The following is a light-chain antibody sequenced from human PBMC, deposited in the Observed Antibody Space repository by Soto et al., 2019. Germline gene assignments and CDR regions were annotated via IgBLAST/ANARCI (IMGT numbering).Light chain of an antibody. Sequence: DIQMTQSPSTLSASVGDRVTITFRASQSISSWLAWYQQKPGKAPKLLIYDASSLESGVPPRFSGSGSGTEFTLTISSLQPDDFATYYCQQHNSFPTFGQGTKVDIK. V-gene: IGKV1-5*01. CDR1: QSISSW. CDR3: QQHNSFPT. CDR2: DAS. J-gene: IGKJ1*01.